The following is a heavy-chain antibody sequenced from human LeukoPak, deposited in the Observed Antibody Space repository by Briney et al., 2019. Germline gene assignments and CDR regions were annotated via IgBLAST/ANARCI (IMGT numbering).Heavy chain of an antibody. CDR3: ARTPTPYCGGDCYDFDY. CDR2: ISSSSSYI. Sequence: PGGSLRLSCAASGFTFSNAWMRWVRQAPGKGLEWVSSISSSSSYIYYADSVKGRFSISRDNAKNSLYLQMNSLRAEDTAVYYCARTPTPYCGGDCYDFDYWGQGTLVTVSS. CDR1: GFTFSNAW. J-gene: IGHJ4*02. D-gene: IGHD2-21*02. V-gene: IGHV3-21*01.